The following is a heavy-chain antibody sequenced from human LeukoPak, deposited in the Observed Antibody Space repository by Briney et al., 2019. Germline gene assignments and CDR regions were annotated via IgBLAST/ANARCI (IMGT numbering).Heavy chain of an antibody. CDR2: IYTSGST. CDR3: ARVSVPAAAYGMDV. CDR1: GDSNSRYY. D-gene: IGHD2-2*01. Sequence: KPLDTLTLTCTVSGDSNSRYYWIWIRQPAGKALEWLGRIYTSGSTNYNPSLKRRVTMSVDTSKNQFSLKLSSVTAADTAVYYCARVSVPAAAYGMDVWGQGTTVTVSS. V-gene: IGHV4-4*07. J-gene: IGHJ6*02.